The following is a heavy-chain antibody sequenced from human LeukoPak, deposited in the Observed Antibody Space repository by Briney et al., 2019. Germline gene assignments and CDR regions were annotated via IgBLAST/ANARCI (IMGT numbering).Heavy chain of an antibody. CDR1: GFTVSSNY. Sequence: PGGSLRLSCAASGFTVSSNYMTWVRQAPGKGLEWVSVIYSGGGTYYADSVKGRFTISRDNSKNTLYLQMNSLRAEDTAVYYCARGQHYGGIDYWGQGTLVTVSS. J-gene: IGHJ4*02. D-gene: IGHD4-23*01. V-gene: IGHV3-53*01. CDR3: ARGQHYGGIDY. CDR2: IYSGGGT.